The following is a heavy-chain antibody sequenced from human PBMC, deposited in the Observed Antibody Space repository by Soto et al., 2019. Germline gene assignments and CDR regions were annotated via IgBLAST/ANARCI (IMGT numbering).Heavy chain of an antibody. J-gene: IGHJ4*02. Sequence: QXLSLTCASSGDXVSRNNDGWNWIGKSPSRGLEWLGRTYCRSKWFNDYAVSVKSRITINPDKSKNQFSLKLNSVTPEDTAVYYCTRDYSSDYFDFWGQGTPVTVSS. V-gene: IGHV6-1*01. CDR2: TYCRSKWFN. CDR3: TRDYSSDYFDF. D-gene: IGHD1-26*01. CDR1: GDXVSRNNDG.